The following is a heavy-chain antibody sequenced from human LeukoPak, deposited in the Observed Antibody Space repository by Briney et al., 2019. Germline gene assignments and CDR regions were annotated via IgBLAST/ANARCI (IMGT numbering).Heavy chain of an antibody. D-gene: IGHD6-13*01. J-gene: IGHJ6*02. Sequence: ASVKVSCKASGGTFSSYAISWVRQAPGQGLEWMGGIIPIFGTANYAQKFQGRVTITADESTSTAYMELSSLRSEDTAVYYCARVQQPAPYYYYYGMDVWGQGTTVTVSS. V-gene: IGHV1-69*13. CDR2: IIPIFGTA. CDR3: ARVQQPAPYYYYYGMDV. CDR1: GGTFSSYA.